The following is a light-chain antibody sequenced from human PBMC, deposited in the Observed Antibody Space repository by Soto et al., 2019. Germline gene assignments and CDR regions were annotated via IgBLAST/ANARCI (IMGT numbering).Light chain of an antibody. V-gene: IGKV1-39*01. CDR2: AAS. J-gene: IGKJ4*01. CDR1: QSISSY. CDR3: QQSYSTPDT. Sequence: DIQMTQSPSSLSASVGDRVTITCRASQSISSYLNWYQQKPRKAPKLLIYAASSLQSGVPSRFSGSGSGTDFTLTISSLQPEDFATYYCQQSYSTPDTFGGGTKVEIK.